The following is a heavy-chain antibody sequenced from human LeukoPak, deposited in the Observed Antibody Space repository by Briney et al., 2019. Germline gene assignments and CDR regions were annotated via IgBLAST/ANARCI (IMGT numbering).Heavy chain of an antibody. Sequence: GGSLRLSCAASGFTFSSSWKSWVRQLPGKGLEWVANIKQDGSETYYVDSVKGRFTISRDNAKNSLYLQMNSLRAEDTAVYYCVGSLGVVKSLLDVWGQGTMVTVSS. J-gene: IGHJ3*01. V-gene: IGHV3-7*01. D-gene: IGHD3-3*01. CDR1: GFTFSSSW. CDR2: IKQDGSET. CDR3: VGSLGVVKSLLDV.